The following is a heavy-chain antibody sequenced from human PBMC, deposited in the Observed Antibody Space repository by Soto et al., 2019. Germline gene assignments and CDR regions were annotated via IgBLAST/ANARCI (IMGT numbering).Heavy chain of an antibody. CDR1: GFTFSGYG. D-gene: IGHD6-13*01. CDR2: VLADGRKQ. J-gene: IGHJ4*02. CDR3: AKDWNAGTYLDA. Sequence: QMQLVESGGGVVQPGTSLRLSCATSGFTFSGYGMHWVRQAPGKGLEWVALVLADGRKQHYADSVKGRFSISRDNSRNTLYLQMNSLRGEDMAVYYCAKDWNAGTYLDAWGQGTLVTVSS. V-gene: IGHV3-30*18.